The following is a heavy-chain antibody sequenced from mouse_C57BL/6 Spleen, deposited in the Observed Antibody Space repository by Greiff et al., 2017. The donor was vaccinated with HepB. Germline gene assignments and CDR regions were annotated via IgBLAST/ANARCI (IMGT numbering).Heavy chain of an antibody. D-gene: IGHD2-4*01. CDR1: GYTFTNYW. CDR3: ARSYDYDGFDY. V-gene: IGHV1-63*01. Sequence: QVQLKESGAELVRPGTSVKMSCKASGYTFTNYWIGWAKQRPGHGLEWIGDIYPGGGYTNYNEKFKGKATLTADKSSSTAYMQFSSLTSEDSAIYYCARSYDYDGFDYWGQGTTLTVSS. CDR2: IYPGGGYT. J-gene: IGHJ2*01.